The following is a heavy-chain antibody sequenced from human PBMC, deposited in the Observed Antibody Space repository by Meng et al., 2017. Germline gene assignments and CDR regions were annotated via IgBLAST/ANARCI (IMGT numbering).Heavy chain of an antibody. V-gene: IGHV4-34*01. CDR3: ARRGIAARPFYY. J-gene: IGHJ4*02. D-gene: IGHD6-6*01. CDR2: INHSGST. Sequence: QVQVQQGGAGMLKPSATPALTCAVYGGSFSGYYWSWIRQPPGKGLEWIGEINHSGSTNYNPSLKSRVTISVDTSKNQFSLKLSSVTAADTAVYYCARRGIAARPFYYWGQGTLVTVSS. CDR1: GGSFSGYY.